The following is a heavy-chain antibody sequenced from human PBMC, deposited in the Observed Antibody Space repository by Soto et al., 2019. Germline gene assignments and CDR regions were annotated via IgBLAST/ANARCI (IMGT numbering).Heavy chain of an antibody. V-gene: IGHV3-30*18. J-gene: IGHJ5*02. D-gene: IGHD3-22*01. Sequence: GGSLRLSCAASGFTFSSYGMHWVRQAPGKGLEWVAVISYDGSNKYYADSVKGRFTISRDNSKNTLYLQMNSLRAEDTAVYYCAKEFYDSSGYYSNRFDPWGQGTLVTVSS. CDR2: ISYDGSNK. CDR3: AKEFYDSSGYYSNRFDP. CDR1: GFTFSSYG.